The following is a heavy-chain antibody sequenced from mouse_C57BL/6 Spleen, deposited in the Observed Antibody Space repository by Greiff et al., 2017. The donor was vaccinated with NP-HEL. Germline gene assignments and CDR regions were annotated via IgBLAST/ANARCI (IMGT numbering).Heavy chain of an antibody. CDR3: AREGVITTGYFDY. D-gene: IGHD1-1*01. CDR1: GYAFSSSW. CDR2: IYPGDGDT. Sequence: QVQLKESGPELVKPGASVKISCKASGYAFSSSWMNWVKQRPGKGLEWIGRIYPGDGDTNYNGKFKGKATLTADKSSSTAYMQLSSLTSEDSAVYVCAREGVITTGYFDYWGQGTTLTVSS. V-gene: IGHV1-82*01. J-gene: IGHJ2*01.